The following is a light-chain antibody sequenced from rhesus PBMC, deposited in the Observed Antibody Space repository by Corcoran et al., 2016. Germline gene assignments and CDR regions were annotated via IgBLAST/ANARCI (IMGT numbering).Light chain of an antibody. CDR1: QDIRSY. V-gene: IGKV1-25*01. CDR3: QQYSSSPWT. Sequence: DIQMTQSPSSLSASVGDRVTITCRASQDIRSYLNWYQQKQGKAPKLFIYKASTLQSGVPSRFSGSGSGTDFTLPISSLQSEDFATYYCQQYSSSPWTFGQGTKVEVK. J-gene: IGKJ1*01. CDR2: KAS.